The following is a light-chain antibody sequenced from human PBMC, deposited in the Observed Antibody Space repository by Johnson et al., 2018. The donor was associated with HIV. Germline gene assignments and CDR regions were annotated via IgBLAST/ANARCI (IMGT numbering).Light chain of an antibody. CDR3: GTWDSSLSAFYV. Sequence: QSVLTQPPSVSAAPGQKVTISCSGSSSNIGNNYVSWYQQLPGTATKLLIYDNSKRPSGIPDRFSATKSGTSATLGITGLQTGDEADYYCGTWDSSLSAFYVFGTGTKVTVL. J-gene: IGLJ1*01. V-gene: IGLV1-51*01. CDR2: DNS. CDR1: SSNIGNNY.